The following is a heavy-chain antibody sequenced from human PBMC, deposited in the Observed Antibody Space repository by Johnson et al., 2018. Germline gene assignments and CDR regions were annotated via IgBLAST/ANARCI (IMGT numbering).Heavy chain of an antibody. CDR3: AKDEGDYDSGGYDAFDI. D-gene: IGHD3-22*01. J-gene: IGHJ3*02. CDR1: GFTFSSYA. Sequence: VQLVQSGGGLVQPGGSLRLSCAASGFTFSSYAMSWVRQAPGKGLEWVSAISGSGGSTYYADSVTGRFTISRDNSKNRLFLQMNSLRAGDTAVYYCAKDEGDYDSGGYDAFDIWGKGTMVTVSS. V-gene: IGHV3-23*04. CDR2: ISGSGGST.